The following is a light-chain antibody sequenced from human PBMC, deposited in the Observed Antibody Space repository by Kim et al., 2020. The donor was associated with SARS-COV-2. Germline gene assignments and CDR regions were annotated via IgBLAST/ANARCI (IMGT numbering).Light chain of an antibody. CDR3: QVWDTISDHWV. CDR1: NLGGKS. V-gene: IGLV3-21*04. Sequence: SYELTQPPSVSVAPGETARITCGGNNLGGKSVHWYQQKPGQAPVRVIYSDNNRPSGIPERLSGSNSGSAASLTISRVEAGDEADYYCQVWDTISDHWVFG. CDR2: SDN. J-gene: IGLJ3*02.